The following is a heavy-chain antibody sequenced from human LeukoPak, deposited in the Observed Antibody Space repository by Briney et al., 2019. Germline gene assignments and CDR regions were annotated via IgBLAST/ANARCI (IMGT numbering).Heavy chain of an antibody. J-gene: IGHJ4*02. V-gene: IGHV1-69*05. CDR1: GGTFSSYA. Sequence: SVKVSCKASGGTFSSYAISWVRQAPGQGLEWMGGIIPIFGTANYAQKFQGRVTITTDESTSTAYMELSSLRSEDTAVYYCARDRQPLRLAWGFDYWGQGTLVTVSS. CDR3: ARDRQPLRLAWGFDY. CDR2: IIPIFGTA. D-gene: IGHD6-25*01.